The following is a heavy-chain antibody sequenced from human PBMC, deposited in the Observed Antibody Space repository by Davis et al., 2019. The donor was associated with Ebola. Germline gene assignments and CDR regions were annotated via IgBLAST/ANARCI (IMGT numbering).Heavy chain of an antibody. J-gene: IGHJ6*02. V-gene: IGHV4-61*01. Sequence: MPSETLSLTCTVSGGSVSSGSYYWSWIRQPPEKGLEWVGYIYYSGSTNCNPSLKSRVTISVDTSKNQFSLKLSSVTAADTAVYYCARSLPMVITSRRYYYYYYGMDVWGQGTTVTVSS. CDR2: IYYSGST. CDR1: GGSVSSGSYY. D-gene: IGHD3-22*01. CDR3: ARSLPMVITSRRYYYYYYGMDV.